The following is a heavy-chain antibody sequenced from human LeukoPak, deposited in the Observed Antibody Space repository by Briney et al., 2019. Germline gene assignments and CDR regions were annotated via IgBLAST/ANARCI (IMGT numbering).Heavy chain of an antibody. CDR3: ARETIAATPSDAFDI. CDR1: GYTFTGYY. Sequence: ASLKVSCKASGYTFTGYYMHWVRQAPGQGLEWMGWMNPNSGGTDYAQKFQGRVTMPRDTSISTAYMELSRLRSDDTGVYYCARETIAATPSDAFDIWGQGTMVTVAS. D-gene: IGHD6-13*01. J-gene: IGHJ3*02. V-gene: IGHV1-2*02. CDR2: MNPNSGGT.